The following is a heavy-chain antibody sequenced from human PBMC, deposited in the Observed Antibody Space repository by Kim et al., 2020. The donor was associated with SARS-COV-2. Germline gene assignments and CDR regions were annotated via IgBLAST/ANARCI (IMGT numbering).Heavy chain of an antibody. Sequence: SETLSLTCAVYGGSFSGYYWSWIRQPPGKGLEWIGEINHSGSTNYNPSLKSRVTISVDTSKNQFSLKLSSVTAADTAVYYCASRPLEGGSRIGFDYWGQGTLVTVSS. V-gene: IGHV4-34*01. D-gene: IGHD6-13*01. J-gene: IGHJ4*02. CDR3: ASRPLEGGSRIGFDY. CDR2: INHSGST. CDR1: GGSFSGYY.